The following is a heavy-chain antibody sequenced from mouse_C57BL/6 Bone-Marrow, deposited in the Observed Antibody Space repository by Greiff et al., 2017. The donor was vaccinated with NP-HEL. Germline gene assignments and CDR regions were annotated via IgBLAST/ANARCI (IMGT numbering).Heavy chain of an antibody. Sequence: QVQLQQSGAELVRPGTSVKVSCKASGYAFTNYLIEWVKQRPGQGLEWIGVINPGSGGTNYNEKFKGKATLTADESSSTAYMQLSSLTSEDSAVYFCARRTTVVPYWYFDVWGTGTTVTVSS. CDR3: ARRTTVVPYWYFDV. CDR2: INPGSGGT. V-gene: IGHV1-54*01. D-gene: IGHD1-1*01. J-gene: IGHJ1*03. CDR1: GYAFTNYL.